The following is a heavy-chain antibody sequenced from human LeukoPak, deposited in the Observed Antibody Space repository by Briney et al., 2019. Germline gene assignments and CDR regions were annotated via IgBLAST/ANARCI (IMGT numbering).Heavy chain of an antibody. V-gene: IGHV3-11*04. CDR2: ITSSGSTI. J-gene: IGHJ6*04. CDR1: GFTFSDYH. CDR3: AELGITMIGGV. Sequence: GGSLRLSCAVSGFTFSDYHMSWIRQAPGKGLEWISYITSSGSTINYADSVKGRFTISRDNAKNSLYLQMNSLRAEDTAVYYCAELGITMIGGVWGKGTTVTISS. D-gene: IGHD3-10*02.